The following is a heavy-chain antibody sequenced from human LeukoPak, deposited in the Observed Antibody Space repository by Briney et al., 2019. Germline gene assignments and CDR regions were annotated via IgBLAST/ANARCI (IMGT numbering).Heavy chain of an antibody. Sequence: KPSQTLSLTCAISGDSVSSNIAAWNWIRQSPSRGLEWLGRTYYRSRWYFDYAASVKSRLSINPDTSKNQFSLQLNSVTPEDTGVYYCASVPSNWGQGTLVTVSS. CDR3: ASVPSN. CDR2: TYYRSRWYF. V-gene: IGHV6-1*01. J-gene: IGHJ4*02. D-gene: IGHD2-2*01. CDR1: GDSVSSNIAA.